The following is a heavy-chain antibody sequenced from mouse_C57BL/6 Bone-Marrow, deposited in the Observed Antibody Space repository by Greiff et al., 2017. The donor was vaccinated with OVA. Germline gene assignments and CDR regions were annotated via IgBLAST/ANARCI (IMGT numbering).Heavy chain of an antibody. CDR2: IYPGSGST. D-gene: IGHD3-1*01. V-gene: IGHV1-55*01. J-gene: IGHJ1*03. CDR3: ARSGVPWDLYFDV. CDR1: GYTFTSYW. Sequence: VQLQQPGAELVKPGASVKMSCKASGYTFTSYWITWVKQRPGQGLEWIGDIYPGSGSTNYNEKFKSKATLTVDTSSSTAYMQLSSLTSEDSAVYYCARSGVPWDLYFDVWGTGTTVTVSS.